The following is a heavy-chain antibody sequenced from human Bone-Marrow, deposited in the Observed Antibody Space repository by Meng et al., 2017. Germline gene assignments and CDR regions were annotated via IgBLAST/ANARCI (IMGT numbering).Heavy chain of an antibody. Sequence: QVQLQQWGAGLLKPSETLSLTCAVYGGSFSGYYWSWIRQPPGTGLEWIGEINHSGSTNYNPSLKSRVTISVDTSKNQFSLKLSSVTAADMAVYYCARALAPGYYRYNWFDPWGQGTLVTVSS. CDR1: GGSFSGYY. J-gene: IGHJ5*02. V-gene: IGHV4-34*01. CDR3: ARALAPGYYRYNWFDP. D-gene: IGHD4-17*01. CDR2: INHSGST.